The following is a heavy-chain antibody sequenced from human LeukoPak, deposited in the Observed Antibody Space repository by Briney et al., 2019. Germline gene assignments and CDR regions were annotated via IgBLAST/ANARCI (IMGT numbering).Heavy chain of an antibody. CDR3: ARVTGYCSGGSCYGSTELPNYYYYYMDV. V-gene: IGHV3-48*03. D-gene: IGHD2-15*01. CDR1: GFTFSSYE. CDR2: ISSSGSTI. J-gene: IGHJ6*03. Sequence: GGSLRLSCAASGFTFSSYEMNWVRQAPGKGLEWVSYISSSGSTIYYAGSVKGRFTISRDNAKNSLYLQMNSLRAEDTAVYYCARVTGYCSGGSCYGSTELPNYYYYYMDVWGKGTTVTVSS.